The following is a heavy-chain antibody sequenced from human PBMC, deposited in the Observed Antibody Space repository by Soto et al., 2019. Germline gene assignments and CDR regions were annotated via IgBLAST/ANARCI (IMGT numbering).Heavy chain of an antibody. CDR1: GYSFTSYD. V-gene: IGHV1-8*01. Sequence: QVQLVQSGAEVKKPGASVKVSCKASGYSFTSYDMNWVRQVPGQGPEWMGWMNPNSADTGYAQKFQGRMTMSRDMSTRTMYMELSGLTSEDTAVYYCDRGGFLEPHRDVWGRGTTVTVSS. CDR2: MNPNSADT. CDR3: DRGGFLEPHRDV. J-gene: IGHJ6*03.